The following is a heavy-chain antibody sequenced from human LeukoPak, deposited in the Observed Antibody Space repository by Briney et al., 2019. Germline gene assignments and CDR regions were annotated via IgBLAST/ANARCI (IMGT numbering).Heavy chain of an antibody. CDR2: INQDAGTT. D-gene: IGHD2-15*01. CDR1: GFSFTSYW. V-gene: IGHV3-7*03. J-gene: IGHJ3*02. CDR3: ARDPGWSSFDI. Sequence: GGSLRLSCVASGFSFTSYWMSWVRQAPGKHLEFVANINQDAGTTNYVDSVKGRFTISGDNAENSLYLQMSSLRAEDTALYYCARDPGWSSFDIWGQGIMVTVSS.